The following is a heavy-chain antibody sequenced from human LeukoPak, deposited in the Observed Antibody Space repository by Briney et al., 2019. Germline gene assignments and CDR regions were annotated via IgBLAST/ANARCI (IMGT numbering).Heavy chain of an antibody. Sequence: GGSLRLSCAASGFTFSSYSMNWVRQAPGKGXXXXXXISXXXXXXXXXXXXXXXXXXXXXXXKNSLYLQMNSLRAEDTAVYYCARGEYYDILTGYYYWGQGTLVTVSS. D-gene: IGHD3-9*01. CDR3: ARGEYYDILTGYYY. CDR2: ISXXXXXX. CDR1: GFTFSSYS. J-gene: IGHJ4*02. V-gene: IGHV3-21*01.